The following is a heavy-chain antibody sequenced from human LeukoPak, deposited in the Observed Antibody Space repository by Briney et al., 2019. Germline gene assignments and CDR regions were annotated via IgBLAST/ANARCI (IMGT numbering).Heavy chain of an antibody. D-gene: IGHD3-22*01. CDR2: IRGGGGRP. CDR1: GFTFSSYG. J-gene: IGHJ2*01. Sequence: GFLRLFCAGSGFTFSSYGMDWVRQGSGKGLEWVSGIRGGGGRPYYADSVKGRLTISRDNSKNTLYLQMDSLRAEDTAVYYCAKVGIRISLIVVVFTTADDWYFDLWGRGTLVTVSS. CDR3: AKVGIRISLIVVVFTTADDWYFDL. V-gene: IGHV3-23*01.